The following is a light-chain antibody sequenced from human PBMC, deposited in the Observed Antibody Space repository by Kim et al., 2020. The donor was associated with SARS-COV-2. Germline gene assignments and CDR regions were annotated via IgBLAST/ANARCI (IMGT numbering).Light chain of an antibody. V-gene: IGKV1-27*01. Sequence: SASVGDSVTITCRASQGISNYLAWYQVKPGKVPKLLIYGTSTLQPGVPSRFSGTGSETHFTLTINTLQPEDVATYYCQKYDSGPYTFGQGTKLEI. CDR1: QGISNY. CDR3: QKYDSGPYT. CDR2: GTS. J-gene: IGKJ2*01.